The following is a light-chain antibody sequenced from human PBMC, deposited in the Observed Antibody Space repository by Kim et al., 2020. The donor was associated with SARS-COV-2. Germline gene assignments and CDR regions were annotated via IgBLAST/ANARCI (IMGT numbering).Light chain of an antibody. V-gene: IGKV1-27*01. Sequence: ASVGDRVTITCRTSQGISSNVAWYQQKPGDVPKLLIYDASALLSGVPSRFSGSGSGTDFTLTISSLQPEDVATYYCQKYNGAPWTFGRGTKVDI. J-gene: IGKJ1*01. CDR3: QKYNGAPWT. CDR2: DAS. CDR1: QGISSN.